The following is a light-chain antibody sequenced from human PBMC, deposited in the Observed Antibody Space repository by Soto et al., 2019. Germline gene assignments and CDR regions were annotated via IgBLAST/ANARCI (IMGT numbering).Light chain of an antibody. J-gene: IGKJ1*01. CDR2: KAS. CDR1: QSISSW. V-gene: IGKV1-5*03. CDR3: QQYNSYSRT. Sequence: DIHMTQSPSTLSASVRDGLIIXXRASQSISSWLAWYQQKPGKAPKXLIYKASSLESGVPSRFSGSGAGTEFTLTISSLQPDDFATYYCQQYNSYSRTFGQGTKVDIK.